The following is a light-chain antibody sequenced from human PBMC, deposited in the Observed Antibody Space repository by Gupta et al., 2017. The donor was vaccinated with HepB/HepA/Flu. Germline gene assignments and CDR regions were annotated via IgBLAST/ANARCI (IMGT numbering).Light chain of an antibody. CDR3: QHENSSSRT. V-gene: IGKV1-5*03. CDR1: QSISSW. CDR2: KAS. J-gene: IGKJ1*01. Sequence: DIQMTQSPSTLSASVGDRVTITCRASQSISSWLAWYQQKPGKAPKLLIYKASRVESGVPSRFSGSGSGTEFTLTISSRQPEDFANYYCQHENSSSRTFGQGTKVEIK.